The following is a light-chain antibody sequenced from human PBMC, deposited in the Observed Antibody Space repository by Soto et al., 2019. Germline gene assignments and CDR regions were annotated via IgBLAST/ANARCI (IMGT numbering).Light chain of an antibody. CDR3: QQRSDWRYT. V-gene: IGKV3-11*01. J-gene: IGKJ2*01. Sequence: EIVLTPSPATLSLSPGESASLSCRASQSVGTYLAWYQQKPGQTPRLVIYTASNRATGIPARFSGSGSGTDFTLTITSLEPEDFAVYYCQQRSDWRYTFGQGTKLDIK. CDR1: QSVGTY. CDR2: TAS.